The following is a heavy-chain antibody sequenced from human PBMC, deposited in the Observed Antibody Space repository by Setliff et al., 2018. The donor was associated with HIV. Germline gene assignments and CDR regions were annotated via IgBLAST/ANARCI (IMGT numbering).Heavy chain of an antibody. CDR3: AKLDYYDYSGSWARKSAIDF. CDR2: INSSSNYT. J-gene: IGHJ3*01. V-gene: IGHV3-11*03. Sequence: PGGSLRLSCKASGFTFSDFYMTWIRQAPGKGLEWVSDINSSSNYTTYADSVKGRFTVSRDNAKNALYLQMTSLRAEDTALYYCAKLDYYDYSGSWARKSAIDFWGRGTMVTVSS. CDR1: GFTFSDFY. D-gene: IGHD3-22*01.